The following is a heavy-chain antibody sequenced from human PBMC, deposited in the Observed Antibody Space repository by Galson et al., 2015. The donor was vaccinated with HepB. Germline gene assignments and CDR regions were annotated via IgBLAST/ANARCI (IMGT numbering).Heavy chain of an antibody. CDR3: ASGAVAGQHIRS. CDR1: GGSFSGYY. V-gene: IGHV4-34*01. J-gene: IGHJ5*02. Sequence: SETLSLTCAVYGGSFSGYYLTWIRQAPGKGLQWIGEISPSGSTDYSPSLKSRVSMSVDTSKNQFSLNLSSVTAADTALYYCASGAVAGQHIRSWGQGILVTVSS. D-gene: IGHD6-19*01. CDR2: ISPSGST.